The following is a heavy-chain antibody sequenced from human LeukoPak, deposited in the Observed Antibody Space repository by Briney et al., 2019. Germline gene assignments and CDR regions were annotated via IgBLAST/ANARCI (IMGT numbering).Heavy chain of an antibody. Sequence: ASVKVSCKASGYTFIDYFMRWMRQTPGQGLEWLGWINPNSGVTRYAQKFQGRVTLTRDTAAYMELSSLKYDDTAVYYCARAVSGTLGGAFDIWGQGTAVTVSS. CDR3: ARAVSGTLGGAFDI. CDR1: GYTFIDYF. CDR2: INPNSGVT. J-gene: IGHJ3*02. V-gene: IGHV1-2*02. D-gene: IGHD1-14*01.